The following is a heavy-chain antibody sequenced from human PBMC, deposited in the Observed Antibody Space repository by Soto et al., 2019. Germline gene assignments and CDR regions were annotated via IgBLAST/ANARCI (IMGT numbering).Heavy chain of an antibody. Sequence: PGGSLRLSCAASGFTFSSYAMSWVRQAPGKGLEWVSAISGSGGSTYYADSVKSRFTISRDNSKNTLYLQMNSLRAEDTAVYYCAKGGYCSGGSCYPYYCYYMDVWGKGTTVTVSS. CDR2: ISGSGGST. CDR1: GFTFSSYA. J-gene: IGHJ6*03. D-gene: IGHD2-15*01. V-gene: IGHV3-23*01. CDR3: AKGGYCSGGSCYPYYCYYMDV.